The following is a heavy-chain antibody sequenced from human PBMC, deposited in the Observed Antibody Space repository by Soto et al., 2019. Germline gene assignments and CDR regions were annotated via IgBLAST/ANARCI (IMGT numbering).Heavy chain of an antibody. CDR3: ARWGVIAPRYLYYYYGMDV. Sequence: GGSLRLSCAASGFTVSSNYMSWVRQAPGKGLEWVSVIYSGGSTYYADSVKGRFTISRDNSKNTLYLQMNSLRAEDTAVYYCARWGVIAPRYLYYYYGMDVWGQGTTVTVSS. D-gene: IGHD3-10*01. CDR2: IYSGGST. J-gene: IGHJ6*02. V-gene: IGHV3-53*01. CDR1: GFTVSSNY.